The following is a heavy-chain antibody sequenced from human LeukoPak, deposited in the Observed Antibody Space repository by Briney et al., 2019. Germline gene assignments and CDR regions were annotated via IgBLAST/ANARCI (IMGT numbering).Heavy chain of an antibody. CDR2: IWYDGSNK. Sequence: PGRSLRLSCAASGFTFRNHGMHWVRQAPGKGLEWVAVIWYDGSNKYYADSVKGRFTVSRDNSKNTLYLQMNSLRAEDTAVYYCARDRSVDYFDYWGQGILVTVSS. V-gene: IGHV3-33*01. D-gene: IGHD6-19*01. CDR1: GFTFRNHG. CDR3: ARDRSVDYFDY. J-gene: IGHJ4*02.